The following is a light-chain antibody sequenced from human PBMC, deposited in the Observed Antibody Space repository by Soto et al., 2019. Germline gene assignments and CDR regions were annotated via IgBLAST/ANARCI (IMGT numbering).Light chain of an antibody. CDR1: QSVSSSS. V-gene: IGKV3-20*01. CDR2: GAS. Sequence: EIVLTQSPGALSLSPGERATLSCRASQSVSSSSLAWYQQKPGHAPRLLIYGASSRATGIPDRFSGSGSGTDFILTISRLEPEDFAVYYCQQYGSSPITFGGGTKVDIK. CDR3: QQYGSSPIT. J-gene: IGKJ4*01.